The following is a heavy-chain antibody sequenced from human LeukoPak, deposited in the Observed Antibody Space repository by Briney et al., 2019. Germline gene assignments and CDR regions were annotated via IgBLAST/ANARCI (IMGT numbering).Heavy chain of an antibody. V-gene: IGHV3-74*01. CDR1: GFTFTYYW. CDR2: INGDGSST. Sequence: GGSLRLSCAASGFTFTYYWMHWVRQAPGKGLVWVARINGDGSSTNYADSVKGRFTISGDNAKNTLYLQMNSLRAEDTAVYYCANDDFGASGLPDYWGQGTLVTVSS. D-gene: IGHD4-17*01. CDR3: ANDDFGASGLPDY. J-gene: IGHJ4*02.